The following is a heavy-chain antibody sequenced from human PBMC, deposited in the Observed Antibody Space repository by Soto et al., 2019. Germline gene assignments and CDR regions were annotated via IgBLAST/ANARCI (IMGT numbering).Heavy chain of an antibody. J-gene: IGHJ4*02. D-gene: IGHD3-22*01. CDR2: ISYDGSNK. V-gene: IGHV3-30*03. CDR3: AEDYYDSSGYYLKY. CDR1: GFTFSSYG. Sequence: GGSLRLSCAASGFTFSSYGMHWVRQAPGKGLEWVAVISYDGSNKYYADSVKGRFTISRDNSKNTLYLQMNSLRAEDTAVYYCAEDYYDSSGYYLKYWGQGTLVTVSS.